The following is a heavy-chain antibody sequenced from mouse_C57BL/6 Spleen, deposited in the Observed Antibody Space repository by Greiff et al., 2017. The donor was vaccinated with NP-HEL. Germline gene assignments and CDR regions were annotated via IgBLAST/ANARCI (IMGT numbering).Heavy chain of an antibody. CDR2: INPNNGGT. CDR1: GYTFTDYN. Sequence: EVQLQESGPELVKPGASVKMSCKASGYTFTDYNMHWVKQSHGKSLEWIGYINPNNGGTSYNQKFKGKATLTVNKSSSTAYMELRSLTSEDSAVYYCARSHYYGDWYFDVWGTGTTVTVSS. CDR3: ARSHYYGDWYFDV. D-gene: IGHD1-1*01. J-gene: IGHJ1*03. V-gene: IGHV1-22*01.